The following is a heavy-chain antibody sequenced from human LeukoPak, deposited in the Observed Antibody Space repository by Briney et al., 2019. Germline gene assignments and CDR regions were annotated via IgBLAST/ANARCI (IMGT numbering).Heavy chain of an antibody. CDR2: INHSGNS. V-gene: IGHV4-34*01. CDR1: GESFSDYY. Sequence: SETLSLTCAVYGESFSDYYFTWIRQPPGKGLEWIGDINHSGNSSYNKSLRSRVTISLDTSKKQVSLKLSSVTAADTAVYYCEMFTAIVGDALDIWGQGTLVTVSS. D-gene: IGHD1-26*01. CDR3: EMFTAIVGDALDI. J-gene: IGHJ4*02.